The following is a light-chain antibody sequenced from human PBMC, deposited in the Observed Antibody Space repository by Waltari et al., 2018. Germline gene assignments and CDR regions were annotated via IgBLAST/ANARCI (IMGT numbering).Light chain of an antibody. Sequence: EIVLTQSPGTLSFSPGARATLSCWASQSVGGTLAWYQQKPGQAPRILIYGASSRATGIPDRFSGSGSGTEFSLTISRLEPEDFAVYYCQHYVRLPATFGQGTKVEIK. CDR3: QHYVRLPAT. J-gene: IGKJ1*01. CDR2: GAS. CDR1: QSVGGT. V-gene: IGKV3-20*01.